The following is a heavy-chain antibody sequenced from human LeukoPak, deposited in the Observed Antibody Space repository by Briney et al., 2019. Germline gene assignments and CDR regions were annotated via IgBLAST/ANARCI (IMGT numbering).Heavy chain of an antibody. V-gene: IGHV4-61*02. Sequence: SETLSLTCTVSGGSISSGGYYWSWIRQPAGKGLEYLGRIHSSGSTNYNPSLTSRVTISRDTSKNHYSLKLSSVTATDTAVYYCARDQTYSGSGIYTYFDYWGQGILVTVSS. CDR2: IHSSGST. CDR1: GGSISSGGYY. D-gene: IGHD3-10*01. J-gene: IGHJ4*02. CDR3: ARDQTYSGSGIYTYFDY.